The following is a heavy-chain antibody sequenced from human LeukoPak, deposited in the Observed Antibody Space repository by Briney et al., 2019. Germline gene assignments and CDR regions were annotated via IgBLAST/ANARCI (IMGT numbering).Heavy chain of an antibody. V-gene: IGHV3-30*02. CDR2: IRYDGSNK. CDR3: AKDRGSWFALFDS. D-gene: IGHD6-13*01. CDR1: GFTFSSYG. J-gene: IGHJ4*02. Sequence: GGSLRLSCAASGFTFSSYGMHWVRQAPGKGLEWVAFIRYDGSNKYYADSVKGRFTISRDNSKNTLYLQMNSLRAEDMAVYYCAKDRGSWFALFDSWGQGTLVTVSS.